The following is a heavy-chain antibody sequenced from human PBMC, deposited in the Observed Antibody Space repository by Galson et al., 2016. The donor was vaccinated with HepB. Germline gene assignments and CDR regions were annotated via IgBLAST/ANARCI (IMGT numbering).Heavy chain of an antibody. CDR2: ISSDGSNE. D-gene: IGHD5-24*01. J-gene: IGHJ4*02. V-gene: IGHV3-30*04. CDR1: GYIFRTYP. Sequence: SLRLSCAASGYIFRTYPMHWVRQAPGKGLEWVAVISSDGSNEWSAASVKGRFTISRDNSQNTLSLQMSSLRPEDTAAYYCAREAERWNYLDYWGQGALVTVSS. CDR3: AREAERWNYLDY.